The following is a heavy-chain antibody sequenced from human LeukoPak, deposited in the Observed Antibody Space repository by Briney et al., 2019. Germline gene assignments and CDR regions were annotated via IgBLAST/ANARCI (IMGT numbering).Heavy chain of an antibody. D-gene: IGHD2/OR15-2a*01. CDR1: GGSFSGYY. V-gene: IGHV4-34*01. CDR2: INHSGST. CDR3: AGVSFLTHNDY. Sequence: PSETLSLTCAVYGGSFSGYYWSWIRQPPGKGLEWIGEINHSGSTNYNPSLKSRVTISVDTSKNQFSLKLSSVTAADTAVYYCAGVSFLTHNDYWGQGTLVTVSS. J-gene: IGHJ4*02.